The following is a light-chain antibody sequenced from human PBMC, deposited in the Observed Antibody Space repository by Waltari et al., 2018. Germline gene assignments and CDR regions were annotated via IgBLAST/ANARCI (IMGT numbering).Light chain of an antibody. CDR1: QSISSW. Sequence: DIQMTQSPSTLSTSVGDRVTISCRASQSISSWLAWYQQKPGKAPKLLIYKVYILESGVPSRFGGSGSGTEFTLTISSLQPDDFATYYCQQYNSYPYTFGQGTKLDI. CDR2: KVY. CDR3: QQYNSYPYT. V-gene: IGKV1-5*03. J-gene: IGKJ2*01.